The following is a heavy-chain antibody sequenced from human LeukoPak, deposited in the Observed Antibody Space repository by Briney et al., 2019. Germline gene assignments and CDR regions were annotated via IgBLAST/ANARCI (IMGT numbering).Heavy chain of an antibody. CDR2: ISGSGGST. Sequence: RSGGSLRLSCAASGFTFSSYAMSWVRQAPGKGLEWVSAISGSGGSTYYADSVKGRFTISRDNSKNTLYLQMNSLRAEDTAVYYCAKANSGVSMWSYFDYWGQGTLVTVSS. V-gene: IGHV3-23*01. CDR1: GFTFSSYA. J-gene: IGHJ4*02. D-gene: IGHD3-10*01. CDR3: AKANSGVSMWSYFDY.